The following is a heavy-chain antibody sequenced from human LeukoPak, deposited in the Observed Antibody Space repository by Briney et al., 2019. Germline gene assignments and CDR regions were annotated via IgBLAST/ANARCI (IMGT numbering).Heavy chain of an antibody. CDR2: IYYSGST. D-gene: IGHD1-1*01. Sequence: KPSETLSLTCTVSGGSISSYYWSWIRQPPGKGLEWIGYIYYSGSTNYNPSLKSRVTISVDTSKNQFSLKLCSVTAADTAVYYCARGGNWNDNAFDIWGQGIMVTVSS. J-gene: IGHJ3*02. CDR3: ARGGNWNDNAFDI. CDR1: GGSISSYY. V-gene: IGHV4-59*01.